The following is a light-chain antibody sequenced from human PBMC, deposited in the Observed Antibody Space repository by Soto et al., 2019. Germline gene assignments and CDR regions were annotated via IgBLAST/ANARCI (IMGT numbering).Light chain of an antibody. CDR2: DVS. Sequence: QSALTQPTSVSGSPGQSIIISCTGTSSDVGGYNYVSWYQHHPGKAPKLMICDVSDRPSGVSNRFSGSKSGNTASLTISGLQTEDEADYYCSSYTNSSTPWVFGIGTKVTVL. J-gene: IGLJ1*01. CDR1: SSDVGGYNY. V-gene: IGLV2-14*03. CDR3: SSYTNSSTPWV.